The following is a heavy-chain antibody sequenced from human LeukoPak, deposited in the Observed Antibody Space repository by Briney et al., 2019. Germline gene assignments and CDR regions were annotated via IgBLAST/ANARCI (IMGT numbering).Heavy chain of an antibody. D-gene: IGHD3-10*01. Sequence: GGSLRLSCVGSGFPFSAYGMNWVRQAPGQGLEWVSHSSSSGSTRYYADSVKGRFIISRDNAKNSLYLQMNSLRAEDTAVYYCARVFPSLGFGELHYYFDYWGQGTLVTVSS. J-gene: IGHJ4*02. CDR1: GFPFSAYG. CDR3: ARVFPSLGFGELHYYFDY. V-gene: IGHV3-48*04. CDR2: SSSSGSTR.